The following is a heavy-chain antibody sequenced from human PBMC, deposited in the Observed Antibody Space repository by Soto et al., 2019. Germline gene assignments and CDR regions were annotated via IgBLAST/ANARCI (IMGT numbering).Heavy chain of an antibody. CDR1: GGSISSYY. J-gene: IGHJ6*02. Sequence: SETLSLTCTVSGGSISSYYWSWIRQPPGKGLEWIGYIYYSGSTNYNPSLKSRVTISVDTSKNQFSLKLSSVTAADTAVYYCARDRRRYVFWSDYPHEHPYYYYYGMDVWGQGTTVTVSS. CDR2: IYYSGST. D-gene: IGHD3-3*01. CDR3: ARDRRRYVFWSDYPHEHPYYYYYGMDV. V-gene: IGHV4-59*01.